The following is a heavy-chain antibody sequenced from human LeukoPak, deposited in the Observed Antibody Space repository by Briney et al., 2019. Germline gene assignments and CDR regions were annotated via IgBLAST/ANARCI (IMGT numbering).Heavy chain of an antibody. CDR2: VRSKPNNHAT. CDR3: NRPEYNNNYYRDF. J-gene: IGHJ4*02. CDR1: GFTFSGSA. D-gene: IGHD6-6*01. V-gene: IGHV3-73*01. Sequence: QSGGSLRLSCVASGFTFSGSAMHWVRQAPGKGLEWVGRVRSKPNNHATDYAASVQGRFTISRDDSKNTAYLQMNRLKIEDTAVYYCNRPEYNNNYYRDFWGQGILVIVSS.